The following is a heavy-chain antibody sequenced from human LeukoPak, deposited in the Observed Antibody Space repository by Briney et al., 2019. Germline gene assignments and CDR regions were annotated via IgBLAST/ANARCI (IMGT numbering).Heavy chain of an antibody. CDR2: INLNSGGT. D-gene: IGHD5-18*01. CDR3: ARVAKGYGYSDYYYYMDV. CDR1: GYTFTGYY. J-gene: IGHJ6*03. V-gene: IGHV1-2*02. Sequence: GASVKVSCKAFGYTFTGYYMHWVRQAPGQGLEWMGWINLNSGGTDYAQKFQGRVTMTRDTSINTAYMELRRLRSDDTAVYHCARVAKGYGYSDYYYYMDVWGKGTTVIVSS.